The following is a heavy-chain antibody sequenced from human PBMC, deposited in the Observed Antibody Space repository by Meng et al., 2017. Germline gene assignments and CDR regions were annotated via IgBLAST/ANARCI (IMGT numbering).Heavy chain of an antibody. V-gene: IGHV7-4-1*02. CDR2: MNSNTGKP. CDR3: ARAHSSGWYSFFDY. CDR1: GNTYRFNF. J-gene: IGHJ4*02. Sequence: GAPGRVALMPFGNTYRFNFRNWWTQPSGKGLGRMGWMNSNTGKPTNAKGFTGRLACWLDASASTAFLQINSLKAEDTAVYYCARAHSSGWYSFFDYWGQGTLVTVSS. D-gene: IGHD6-19*01.